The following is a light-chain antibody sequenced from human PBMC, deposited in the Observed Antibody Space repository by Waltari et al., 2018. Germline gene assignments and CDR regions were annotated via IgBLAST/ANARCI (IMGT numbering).Light chain of an antibody. CDR1: SSDAGGYNH. Sequence: QSALTQPASVSGSPGPSLTLSCTGTSSDAGGYNHVSWYQQHPGKAPKLMIYEVSNRPSGVSNRFSGSKSGNTASLTISGLQAEDEADYYCSSYTGSSTIFGTGTKVTVL. V-gene: IGLV2-14*01. CDR2: EVS. J-gene: IGLJ1*01. CDR3: SSYTGSSTI.